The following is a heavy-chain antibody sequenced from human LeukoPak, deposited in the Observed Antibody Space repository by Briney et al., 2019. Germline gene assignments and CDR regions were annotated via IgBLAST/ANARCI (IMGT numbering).Heavy chain of an antibody. D-gene: IGHD6-13*01. CDR3: ARVSVAGTGPDY. Sequence: SETLSLTCTVSGGSVSSSYYYWSWIRQPPGKGLEWVGFFSYNVHSDYNPSLKSRVTISVDTSKNQFSLRLSSVTAADTAIYYCARVSVAGTGPDYWGQGTQVTVSS. CDR1: GGSVSSSYYY. CDR2: FSYNVHS. V-gene: IGHV4-61*01. J-gene: IGHJ4*02.